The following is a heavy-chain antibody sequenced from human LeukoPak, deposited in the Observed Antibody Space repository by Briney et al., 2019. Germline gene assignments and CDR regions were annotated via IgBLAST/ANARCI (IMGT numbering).Heavy chain of an antibody. CDR3: ARDTPEGATSDWYFDL. CDR1: GFTFSSYS. J-gene: IGHJ2*01. D-gene: IGHD1-26*01. Sequence: AGGSLRLSCAASGFTFSSYSMNWVRQAPGKGLEWVSSISSSSSYIYYADSVKGRFAISRDNAKNSLYLQMNSLRAEDTAVYYCARDTPEGATSDWYFDLWGRGTLVTVSS. CDR2: ISSSSSYI. V-gene: IGHV3-21*04.